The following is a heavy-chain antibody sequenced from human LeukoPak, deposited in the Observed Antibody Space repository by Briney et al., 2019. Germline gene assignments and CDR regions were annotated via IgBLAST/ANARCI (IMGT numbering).Heavy chain of an antibody. CDR3: AKEGSDDSWSGYAYYMDV. CDR1: GFAFDDYA. CDR2: ISWNSGSI. D-gene: IGHD3-3*01. V-gene: IGHV3-9*01. J-gene: IGHJ6*03. Sequence: PGGSPRLSFAASGFAFDDYAIHCVRQVPGKGLEWVSGISWNSGSIGYADSVKGRFTISRDNAKNSLYLQMNSLRAEDTALYYCAKEGSDDSWSGYAYYMDVWGKGTTVTVSS.